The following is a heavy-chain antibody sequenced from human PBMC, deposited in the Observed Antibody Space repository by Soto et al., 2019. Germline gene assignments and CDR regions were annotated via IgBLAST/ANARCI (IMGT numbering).Heavy chain of an antibody. CDR2: IGGSGVST. Sequence: EVQLLESGGGLVQPGGSLRLSCAASGFTFSTNVISWVRQAPGKGLVWVAGIGGSGVSTYYADSAKGRFTISRDTSKNTRDLQMNSLTADDTAVYYCAIRKSSGGWLFDYWGEGTLVTVAS. CDR1: GFTFSTNV. D-gene: IGHD6-19*01. V-gene: IGHV3-23*01. CDR3: AIRKSSGGWLFDY. J-gene: IGHJ4*02.